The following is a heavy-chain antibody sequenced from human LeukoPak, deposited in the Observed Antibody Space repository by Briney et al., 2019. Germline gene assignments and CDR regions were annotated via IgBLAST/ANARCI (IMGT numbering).Heavy chain of an antibody. CDR1: GFTFSSYA. D-gene: IGHD2-2*01. V-gene: IGHV3-49*03. Sequence: GGSLRLSCAASGFTFSSYAMSWFRQAPGKGLEWVGFIRSKAYGGTTEYAASVKGRFTISRDDSKSIAYLQMNSLKTEDTAVYYCTRDVTVVVPAATQLDYWGQGTLVTVSS. J-gene: IGHJ4*02. CDR2: IRSKAYGGTT. CDR3: TRDVTVVVPAATQLDY.